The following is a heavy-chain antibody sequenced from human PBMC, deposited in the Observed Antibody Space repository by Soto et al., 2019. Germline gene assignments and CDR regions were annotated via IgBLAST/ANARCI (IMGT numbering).Heavy chain of an antibody. CDR2: ISAYNGNT. D-gene: IGHD3-22*01. CDR3: ARMAYYYDSSGYYLDAFDI. J-gene: IGHJ3*02. V-gene: IGHV1-18*01. Sequence: ASVKVSCKASGYTFTSYGISWVRQAPGQGLEWMGWISAYNGNTNYAQKLQGRVTMTTDTSTSTAYMELRSLRSDDTAVYYCARMAYYYDSSGYYLDAFDIWGQGTMVTVSS. CDR1: GYTFTSYG.